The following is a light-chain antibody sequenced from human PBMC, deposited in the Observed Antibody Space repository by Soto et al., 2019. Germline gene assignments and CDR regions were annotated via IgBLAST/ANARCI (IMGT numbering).Light chain of an antibody. V-gene: IGKV3-11*01. Sequence: EIVLTQPPATPSLSPGERATPTCRASQSVSSYLAWYQQNPGQAPRLLIYDASNRATGIPARFSGSGSGTDFTLTTSSLEPEDFAVYYCQQRSNWPTFGQGTKVDIK. J-gene: IGKJ1*01. CDR3: QQRSNWPT. CDR1: QSVSSY. CDR2: DAS.